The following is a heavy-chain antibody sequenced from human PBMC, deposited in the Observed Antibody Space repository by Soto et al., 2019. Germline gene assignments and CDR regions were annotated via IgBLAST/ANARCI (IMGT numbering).Heavy chain of an antibody. CDR1: GFTFSSYA. D-gene: IGHD6-19*01. J-gene: IGHJ3*02. Sequence: EVQLLESGGGLLQPGGSLRPSCAASGFTFSSYAMCWVRQAPGMGLEWVSAISGSGGSTYYEDSVKGRFTISRDNSKNALYLQMNSLIAEDTAVYYCAKSTVQWLGSGDAFDIWGQGTMVTVSA. CDR3: AKSTVQWLGSGDAFDI. CDR2: ISGSGGST. V-gene: IGHV3-23*01.